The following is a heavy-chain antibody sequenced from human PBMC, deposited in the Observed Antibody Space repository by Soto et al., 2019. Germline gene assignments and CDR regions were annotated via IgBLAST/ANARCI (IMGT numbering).Heavy chain of an antibody. CDR2: ISTDKGKT. CDR1: GYTFTSYG. J-gene: IGHJ4*02. Sequence: QVQLVQSGPEVEKPGASVKVSCKTSGYTFTSYGISWVRQAPGQGLEWMGWISTDKGKTNYAQKFQGRVTMTTDTSTSTAYMELRSLTSHDTAVYYCATRSPAFDYWGQGTLVTVS. V-gene: IGHV1-18*01. CDR3: ATRSPAFDY.